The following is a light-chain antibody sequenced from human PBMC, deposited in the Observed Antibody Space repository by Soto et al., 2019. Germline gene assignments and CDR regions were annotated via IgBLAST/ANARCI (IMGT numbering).Light chain of an antibody. CDR2: EVS. CDR1: GSYNF. V-gene: IGLV2-23*02. Sequence: QSVLTQPASVSGSPGQSITISCTVGSYNFVSWYQQHPSKAPKVLIYEVSKRPSGVSDRFSGSKSGNTASLTISGLQAEDEADYCCCSDAGRSTYVFGTGTKVTVL. J-gene: IGLJ1*01. CDR3: CSDAGRSTYV.